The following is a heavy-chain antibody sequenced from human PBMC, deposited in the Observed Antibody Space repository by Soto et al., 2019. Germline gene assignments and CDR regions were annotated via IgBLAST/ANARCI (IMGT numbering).Heavy chain of an antibody. J-gene: IGHJ6*02. V-gene: IGHV4-59*01. CDR1: GGSICSYY. CDR2: IYYSGST. Sequence: NPSETPSLTCTVCGGSICSYYWSWIRQHPGKGLEWIGYIYYSGSTNYNPSLKSRVTISVDTSKNQFSLKLSSVTAADTAVYYCARDGGRWFGEYYYYGMDVWGQGTTVTVSS. D-gene: IGHD3-10*01. CDR3: ARDGGRWFGEYYYYGMDV.